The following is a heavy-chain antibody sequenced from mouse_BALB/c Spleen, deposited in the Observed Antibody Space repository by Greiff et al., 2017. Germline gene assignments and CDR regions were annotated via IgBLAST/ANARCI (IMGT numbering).Heavy chain of an antibody. CDR3: ARAPLFAY. CDR1: GFTFSSYG. Sequence: EVKLMESGGGLVQPGGSLKLSCAASGFTFSSYGMSWVRQTPDKRLELVATINSNGGSTYYPDSVKGRFTISRDNAKNTLYLQMSSLKSEDTAMYYCARAPLFAYWGQGTLVTVSA. CDR2: INSNGGST. J-gene: IGHJ3*01. V-gene: IGHV5-6-3*01.